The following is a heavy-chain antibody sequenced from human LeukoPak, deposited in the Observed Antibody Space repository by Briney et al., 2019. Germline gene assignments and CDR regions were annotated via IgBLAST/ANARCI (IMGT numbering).Heavy chain of an antibody. J-gene: IGHJ4*02. CDR1: GGSISSSSYY. CDR2: IYYSGST. D-gene: IGHD5-12*01. V-gene: IGHV4-39*01. Sequence: SETLSLTCTVSGGSISSSSYYWGWIRQPPGKGLEWIGSIYYSGSTYYNPSLKSRVTISVDTSKNQFSLKLSSVTAADTAVYYCARRRWVRGPDVVNPFDYWGQGTLVTVSS. CDR3: ARRRWVRGPDVVNPFDY.